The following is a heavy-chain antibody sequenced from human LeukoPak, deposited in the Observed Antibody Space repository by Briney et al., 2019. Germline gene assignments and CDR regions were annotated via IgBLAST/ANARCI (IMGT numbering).Heavy chain of an antibody. D-gene: IGHD6-25*01. CDR1: GGPFSGYY. CDR3: ARLRQIVAANADPSSGFDH. V-gene: IGHV4-34*01. J-gene: IGHJ4*02. Sequence: SETLSLTCAVYGGPFSGYYWTWIRQPPGKGLEWIGEISHSERTNSNPSLKSRVTMSLDTSKNQFSLKLTSVTAADTAVYYCARLRQIVAANADPSSGFDHWGQGTLVTVSS. CDR2: ISHSERT.